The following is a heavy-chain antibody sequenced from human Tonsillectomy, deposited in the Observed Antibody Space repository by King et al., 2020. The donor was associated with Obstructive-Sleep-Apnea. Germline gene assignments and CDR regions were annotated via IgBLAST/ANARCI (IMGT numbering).Heavy chain of an antibody. CDR1: GYTFSGYY. CDR3: AREDSGRYYAHGMDV. V-gene: IGHV1-2*04. Sequence: VQLVESGAEVKKPGASVKVSCKASGYTFSGYYMHWVRQAPGQGLEWMGWINPKSGGTHYAQKFQGWVTMSRDTSISTAYMELSRLRPDDTAVYYCAREDSGRYYAHGMDVWGQGTTVTVSS. CDR2: INPKSGGT. D-gene: IGHD1-26*01. J-gene: IGHJ6*02.